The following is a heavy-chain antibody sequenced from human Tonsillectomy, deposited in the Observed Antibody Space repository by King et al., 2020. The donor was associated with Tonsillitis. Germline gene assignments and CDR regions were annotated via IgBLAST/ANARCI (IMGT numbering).Heavy chain of an antibody. CDR1: GGSISSSNYY. J-gene: IGHJ4*02. CDR3: ARHESIAVGGTE. CDR2: ISYSGST. D-gene: IGHD6-19*01. V-gene: IGHV4-39*07. Sequence: QLQESGPGLVKPSETLSLTCTVSGGSISSSNYYWGWIRQPPGKGLEWIGSISYSGSTHYSPSLKSRVTISVDTSKNQFSLELSSVTAADTAVYYCARHESIAVGGTEWGQGTLVTVSS.